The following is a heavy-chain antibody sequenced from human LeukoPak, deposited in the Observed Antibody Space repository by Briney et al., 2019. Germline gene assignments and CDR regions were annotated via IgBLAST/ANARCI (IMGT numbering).Heavy chain of an antibody. CDR1: GFIYGTYS. CDR2: IGSKAYARPP. V-gene: IGHV3-49*04. J-gene: IGHJ3*02. Sequence: GGSLRPSCATAGFIYGTYSLSWVRQAPGKGLEWLGFIGSKAYARPPECAASVKARFTISRDDSKTIVYLQMNSMKAEATAVYSCTRTARDPDIWAKETMVTVSS. CDR3: TRTARDPDI.